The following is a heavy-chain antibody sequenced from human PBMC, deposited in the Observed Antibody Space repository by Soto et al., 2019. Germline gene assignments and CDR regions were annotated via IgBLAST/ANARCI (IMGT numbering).Heavy chain of an antibody. Sequence: QVRLQESGPGLVKPSQTLSLTCTVSGGSISSGGYYWSWIRQHPGKGLEWIGYIYYSGSTYYNSSLETRGSRSLDGSKRQSSLTLSSVTAADKAGYYCGREPGVWGPGSLVTGSS. CDR1: GGSISSGGYY. V-gene: IGHV4-31*03. CDR3: GREPGV. J-gene: IGHJ4*02. CDR2: IYYSGST. D-gene: IGHD3-10*01.